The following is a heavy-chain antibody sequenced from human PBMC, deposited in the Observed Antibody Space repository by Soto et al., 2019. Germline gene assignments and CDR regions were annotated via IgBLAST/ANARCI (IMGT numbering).Heavy chain of an antibody. CDR2: IYYSGST. D-gene: IGHD1-1*01. J-gene: IGHJ4*02. Sequence: PSETLSLTCTVSGGSISSGGYYWSWIRQHPGKGLEWIGYIYYSGSTYYNPSLKSRVTISVDTSKNQFSLKLSSVTAADTAVYYCARDLAWWESGTTKVGFDYWGPGIRVTVSS. V-gene: IGHV4-31*03. CDR3: ARDLAWWESGTTKVGFDY. CDR1: GGSISSGGYY.